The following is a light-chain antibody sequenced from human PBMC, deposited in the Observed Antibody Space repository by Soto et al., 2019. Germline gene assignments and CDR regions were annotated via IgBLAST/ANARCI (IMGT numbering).Light chain of an antibody. V-gene: IGKV3-20*01. CDR3: QQYTGPPTT. J-gene: IGKJ5*01. CDR2: GAS. CDR1: QTVSSNY. Sequence: EILLTQSPYTLALSEGERGTVSCRASQTVSSNYLAWCQPRPGQAPRLLIYGASTRAAGIPDRFSGSGSGTDFTLTITRLEPEDSAVYFCQQYTGPPTTFGQGTRLEIK.